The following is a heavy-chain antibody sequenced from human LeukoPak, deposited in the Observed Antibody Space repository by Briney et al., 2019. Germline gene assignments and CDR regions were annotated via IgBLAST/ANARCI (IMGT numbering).Heavy chain of an antibody. Sequence: PGGSLRLSCAASGFTVSSNYMSWVRQAPGKGLEWVSVIYSGGSTYYADSVKGRFTISRDNSKNTLYLQMNSLRAEDTAVYYCAKDRRGSITAVGSALDYWGQGTLVTVSS. D-gene: IGHD6-13*01. V-gene: IGHV3-53*01. CDR3: AKDRRGSITAVGSALDY. J-gene: IGHJ4*02. CDR2: IYSGGST. CDR1: GFTVSSNY.